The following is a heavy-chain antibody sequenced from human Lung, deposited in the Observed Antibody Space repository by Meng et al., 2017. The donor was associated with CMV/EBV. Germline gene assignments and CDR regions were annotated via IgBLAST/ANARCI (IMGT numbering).Heavy chain of an antibody. J-gene: IGHJ2*01. V-gene: IGHV3-73*01. CDR3: TKPNGAVFDL. CDR2: IRTNAKNYAT. D-gene: IGHD2-8*01. CDR1: GFTLRASA. Sequence: GESXKISCEASGFTLRASAVHWVRQAAGKGLEWVGRIRTNAKNYATAYTESVKGRFTLSRDDSKNTAYLLMNSLKIEDTAVYYCTKPNGAVFDLLGRGTLVTVSS.